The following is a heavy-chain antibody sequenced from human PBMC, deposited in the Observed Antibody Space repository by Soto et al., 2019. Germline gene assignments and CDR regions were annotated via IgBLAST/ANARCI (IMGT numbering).Heavy chain of an antibody. V-gene: IGHV1-18*01. CDR1: GYTFTSYG. Sequence: ASVKVSCKASGYTFTSYGISWVRQAPGQGLEWMGWISAYNGNTNYAQKLQGRVTMTTDTSTSTAYMELRSLRSDDTAVYYCARGLAIWFGEFYYYYGMDVWGQGTTVTVSS. CDR2: ISAYNGNT. CDR3: ARGLAIWFGEFYYYYGMDV. J-gene: IGHJ6*02. D-gene: IGHD3-10*01.